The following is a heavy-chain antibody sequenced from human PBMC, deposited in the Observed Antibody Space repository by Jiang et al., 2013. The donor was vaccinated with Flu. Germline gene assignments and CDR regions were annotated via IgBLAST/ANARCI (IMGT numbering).Heavy chain of an antibody. V-gene: IGHV1-46*03. J-gene: IGHJ4*02. CDR3: AREPLRPVEMATIALDFDY. Sequence: GAEVKKPGASVKVSCKASGYTFTSYYMHWVRQAPGQGLEWMGIINPSGGSTSYAQKFQGRVTMTRDTSTSTVYMELSSLRSEDTAVYYCAREPLRPVEMATIALDFDYWGQGTLVTVSS. CDR1: GYTFTSYY. D-gene: IGHD5-24*01. CDR2: INPSGGST.